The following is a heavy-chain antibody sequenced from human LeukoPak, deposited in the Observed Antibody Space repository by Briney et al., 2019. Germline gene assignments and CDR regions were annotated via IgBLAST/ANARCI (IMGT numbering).Heavy chain of an antibody. CDR2: INPNSGGT. D-gene: IGHD3-10*01. J-gene: IGHJ4*02. V-gene: IGHV1-2*02. Sequence: ASVKVSCKASVYTFTGYYMHWVRQAPGQGLEWMGWINPNSGGTNYAQKFQGRVTMTRDTSISTAYMELSRLRSDDTAVYYCARAGSVGYYGSGSSGDYWGQGTLVTVSS. CDR3: ARAGSVGYYGSGSSGDY. CDR1: VYTFTGYY.